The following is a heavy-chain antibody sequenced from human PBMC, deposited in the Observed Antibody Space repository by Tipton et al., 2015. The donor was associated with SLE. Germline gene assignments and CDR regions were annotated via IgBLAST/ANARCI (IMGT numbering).Heavy chain of an antibody. Sequence: LRLSCAVYGGSFSGYYWSWIRQPPGKGLEWIGEINHCGSTNYNPSLKSRVTISADTSKKRFSLKVSSVTAADTAVYYCARGRLGHYSGHDWGFDYWGQGTLVTVSS. CDR3: ARGRLGHYSGHDWGFDY. CDR2: INHCGST. CDR1: GGSFSGYY. D-gene: IGHD5-12*01. V-gene: IGHV4-34*01. J-gene: IGHJ4*02.